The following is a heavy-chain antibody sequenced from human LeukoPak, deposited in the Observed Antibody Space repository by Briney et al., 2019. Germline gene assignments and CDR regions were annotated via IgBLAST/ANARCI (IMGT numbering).Heavy chain of an antibody. Sequence: ASVKVSCKASGYTFTSYDINWERQATGQGLEWMGWMNPNSGNTGYAQKFQGRVTITRNTSISTAYMELSSLRSEDTAVYYCARGYSSGWPTFGYWGQGTLVTVSS. CDR2: MNPNSGNT. J-gene: IGHJ4*02. V-gene: IGHV1-8*03. CDR3: ARGYSSGWPTFGY. CDR1: GYTFTSYD. D-gene: IGHD6-19*01.